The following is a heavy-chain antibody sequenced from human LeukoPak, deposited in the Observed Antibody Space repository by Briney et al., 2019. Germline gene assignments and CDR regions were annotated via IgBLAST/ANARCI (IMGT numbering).Heavy chain of an antibody. J-gene: IGHJ4*02. D-gene: IGHD3-16*02. Sequence: VASVKVSCKASGYTFSSYGISWVRQAPGQGLEWMGSISPYTGDTKYAERLQDRVIMTTDTSTRTAYMELRSLTPDDTAVFYCARDQYDSVWGSYRPYFDFWGQGTLVTVSS. CDR2: ISPYTGDT. V-gene: IGHV1-18*04. CDR1: GYTFSSYG. CDR3: ARDQYDSVWGSYRPYFDF.